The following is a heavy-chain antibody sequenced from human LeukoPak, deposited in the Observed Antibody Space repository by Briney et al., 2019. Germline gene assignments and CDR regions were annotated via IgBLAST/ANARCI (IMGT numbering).Heavy chain of an antibody. D-gene: IGHD4-17*01. CDR3: ARPDTVTTAFDI. CDR2: IYYSGST. V-gene: IGHV4-39*01. Sequence: SETLSLTCTVSGGSISSSSYYWGWIPQRQGLGLEWIGSIYYSGSTYYNPSLKSRVTISVDTSKNQFSLKLSSVTAADTAVYYCARPDTVTTAFDIWGQGTMVTVSS. J-gene: IGHJ3*02. CDR1: GGSISSSSYY.